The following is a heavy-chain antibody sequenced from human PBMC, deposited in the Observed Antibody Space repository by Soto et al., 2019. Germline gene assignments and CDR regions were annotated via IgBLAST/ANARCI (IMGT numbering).Heavy chain of an antibody. Sequence: SETLSLTCTVSSGSISSGGYYWSWIRQHPGKGLEWIGYIYYSGSTYYNPSLKRRVTISVDTSKNQFSLKLSSVTAADTAVYYCAKYYDSSGYKYRAGDYFDYWGQGTLVTVSS. J-gene: IGHJ4*02. D-gene: IGHD3-22*01. CDR2: IYYSGST. V-gene: IGHV4-31*03. CDR1: SGSISSGGYY. CDR3: AKYYDSSGYKYRAGDYFDY.